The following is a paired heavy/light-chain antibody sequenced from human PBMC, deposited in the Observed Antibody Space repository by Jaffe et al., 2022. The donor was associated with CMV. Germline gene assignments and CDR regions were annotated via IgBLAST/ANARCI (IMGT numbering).Heavy chain of an antibody. D-gene: IGHD3-10*01. V-gene: IGHV3-23*01. J-gene: IGHJ4*02. CDR3: AKDRTGTMVKYYFDY. CDR1: GFTFSTYA. CDR2: ISGSGGST. Sequence: EVQLLESGGGLVQPGGSLRLSCAASGFTFSTYAMSWVRQAPGKGLEWVSAISGSGGSTYYADSVKGRFTISRDNSKNTVYLRMKSLRAEDTAVYYCAKDRTGTMVKYYFDYWGQGTLVTVSS.
Light chain of an antibody. J-gene: IGKJ2*01. CDR2: WAS. V-gene: IGKV4-1*01. CDR3: QQYYSIPF. Sequence: DIVMTQSPDSLAVSLGERATINCKSSQSVLYSSNNKNYLAWYQQKPGQPPKLLIYWASTRESGVPDRFSGSGSGTDFTLTISSLQAEDVAVYYCQQYYSIPFFGQGTKLEIK. CDR1: QSVLYSSNNKNY.